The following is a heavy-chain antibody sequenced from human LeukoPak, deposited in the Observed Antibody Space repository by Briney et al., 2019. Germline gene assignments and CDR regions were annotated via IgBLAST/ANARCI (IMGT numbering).Heavy chain of an antibody. Sequence: GGSLRLSCAASGFTFKSYGMSWVRQAPGKGLEWVSVISGSGDNTNYADPVKGRFAISRDNSKNTLYVQMNSLRAEDAAVYYCAKNMGYGGNSAFDIWGQGTMVTVSS. J-gene: IGHJ3*02. CDR1: GFTFKSYG. CDR3: AKNMGYGGNSAFDI. V-gene: IGHV3-23*01. D-gene: IGHD4-23*01. CDR2: ISGSGDNT.